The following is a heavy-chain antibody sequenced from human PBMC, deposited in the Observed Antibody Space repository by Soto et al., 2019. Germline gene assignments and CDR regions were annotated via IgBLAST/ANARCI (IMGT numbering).Heavy chain of an antibody. J-gene: IGHJ3*02. CDR2: IYHSGST. D-gene: IGHD6-19*01. V-gene: IGHV4-4*02. Sequence: SEPLSLTCAVSGGSISSSNWWSWVRQPPGKGLEWIGEIYHSGSTNYNPSLKSRVTISVDKSKNQFSLKLSSVTAADTAVYYCASTRQWLGNAFDIWGQGTMVTVSS. CDR1: GGSISSSNW. CDR3: ASTRQWLGNAFDI.